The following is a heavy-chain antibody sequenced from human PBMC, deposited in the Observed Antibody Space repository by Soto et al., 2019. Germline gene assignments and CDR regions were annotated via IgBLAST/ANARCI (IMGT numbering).Heavy chain of an antibody. D-gene: IGHD3-10*01. CDR3: ARETMVRVNSGTPYYYYGMDV. J-gene: IGHJ6*02. Sequence: SETLSLTCTVSGGPIRNGDSYLNWIRKHPEKGLEWIGYIYYSGSTYYNPSLKSRVTISVDTSKNQFSLKLSSVTAADTAVYYCARETMVRVNSGTPYYYYGMDVWGQGTTVTAP. CDR1: GGPIRNGDSY. CDR2: IYYSGST. V-gene: IGHV4-31*03.